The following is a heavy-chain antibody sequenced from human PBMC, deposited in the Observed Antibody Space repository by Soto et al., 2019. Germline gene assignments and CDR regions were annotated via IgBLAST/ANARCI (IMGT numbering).Heavy chain of an antibody. Sequence: EVQLVESGGGLVQPGGSLKLSCAASGFIFSGSAMGWVRQASGKGLEWVGRIRSKANSYATAYAVSVKGRFTISRDDSRNTAYLQMNSLKTEDTAVYYCARGVYDFWSGHPKGLDYWGQGTVVTVSS. CDR1: GFIFSGSA. CDR2: IRSKANSYAT. J-gene: IGHJ4*02. D-gene: IGHD3-3*01. CDR3: ARGVYDFWSGHPKGLDY. V-gene: IGHV3-73*02.